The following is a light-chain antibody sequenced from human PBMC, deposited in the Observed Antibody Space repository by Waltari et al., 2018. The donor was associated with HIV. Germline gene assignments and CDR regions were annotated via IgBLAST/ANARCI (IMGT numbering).Light chain of an antibody. CDR2: TND. V-gene: IGLV1-44*01. CDR3: SAWDVSLNGVV. CDR1: SSNIGSRS. Sequence: QSVMTQPPSASGNPGQRVTIACSGTSSNIGSRSVNWYQPFPGPAPKLLMFTNDPRPSGVPDRFSGSKAGTSASLTISGLHSGDEGVYYCSAWDVSLNGVVLGGGTKLTVL. J-gene: IGLJ2*01.